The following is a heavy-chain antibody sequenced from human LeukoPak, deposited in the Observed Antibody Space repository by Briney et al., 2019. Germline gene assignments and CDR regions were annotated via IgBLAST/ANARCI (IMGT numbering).Heavy chain of an antibody. D-gene: IGHD7-27*01. V-gene: IGHV3-74*01. CDR2: ISSDGSTI. J-gene: IGHJ4*02. Sequence: GGSLRLSCAASGFTFSSYWVHWVRQAPGKGLVWVSRISSDGSTINYADSVKGRFTISRDNAKNTLYLQMDSLRAEDTAVYYCARAAQLGIYSYWGQGTLVTVSS. CDR1: GFTFSSYW. CDR3: ARAAQLGIYSY.